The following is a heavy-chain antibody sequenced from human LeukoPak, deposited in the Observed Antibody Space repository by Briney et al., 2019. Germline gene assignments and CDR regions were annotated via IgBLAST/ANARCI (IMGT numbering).Heavy chain of an antibody. Sequence: SVKVSCKASGGTFSSYAISWVRQAPGQGLEWMGGIIPIFGTVSYAQKFQGRVTITADESTSTAYMELSSLRSEDTAVYYCARGAKYQLPWYFDYWGQGTLVTVSS. CDR2: IIPIFGTV. V-gene: IGHV1-69*13. CDR1: GGTFSSYA. J-gene: IGHJ4*02. CDR3: ARGAKYQLPWYFDY. D-gene: IGHD2-2*01.